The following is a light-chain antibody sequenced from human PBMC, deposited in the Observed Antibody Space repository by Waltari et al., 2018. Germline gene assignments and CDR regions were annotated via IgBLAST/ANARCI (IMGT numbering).Light chain of an antibody. CDR1: QDISNY. J-gene: IGKJ1*01. CDR2: SAS. CDR3: QKYDSVPWT. Sequence: DIQMTQSPSSLSASVGDRVTITCRASQDISNYLAWYQQKPGNGPNLLIYSASTLKSGIPPRFSGSGSGTDFTLTINSLRPEDVATYYCQKYDSVPWTFGQGTKVEIK. V-gene: IGKV1-27*01.